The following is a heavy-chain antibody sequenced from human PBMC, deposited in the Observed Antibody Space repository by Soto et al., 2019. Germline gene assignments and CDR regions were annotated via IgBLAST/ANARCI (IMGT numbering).Heavy chain of an antibody. V-gene: IGHV4-34*01. CDR2: INHSGST. Sequence: PSETLSLTCAVYGGSFSGYYWSWIRQPPGKGLEWIGEINHSGSTNYNPSLKSRVTISVDTSKNQFSLKLSSVTAADTAVYYCARVAEGPAAEEGVYYYYGMDVWGQGTTVTVSS. D-gene: IGHD2-2*01. CDR3: ARVAEGPAAEEGVYYYYGMDV. CDR1: GGSFSGYY. J-gene: IGHJ6*02.